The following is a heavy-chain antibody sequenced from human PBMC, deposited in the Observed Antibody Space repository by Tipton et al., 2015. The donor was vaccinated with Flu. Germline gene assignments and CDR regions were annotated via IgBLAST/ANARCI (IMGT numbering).Heavy chain of an antibody. Sequence: TLSLTCTVSGGSITSGDYCWSWIRQHPGKGLEWIGNIYYSGSSDYSPSLKSRVTMSLDTSKNQLSLKLSSVKAADTAVYFCARAGESGSGIYDYHGMDVWGQGTTVTVSS. CDR1: GGSITSGDYC. CDR2: IYYSGSS. V-gene: IGHV4-31*03. D-gene: IGHD3-10*01. J-gene: IGHJ6*02. CDR3: ARAGESGSGIYDYHGMDV.